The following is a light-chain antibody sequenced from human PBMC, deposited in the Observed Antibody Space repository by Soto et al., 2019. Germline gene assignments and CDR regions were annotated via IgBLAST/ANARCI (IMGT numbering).Light chain of an antibody. CDR1: SSDVGSYNL. CDR3: CSYAASSRV. J-gene: IGLJ3*02. V-gene: IGLV2-23*01. Sequence: QSALTQPASVSGSPGQSITISCTGTSSDVGSYNLVSWYQQHPGKAPKLMIYEGSKRPAGVSNRFSGSNSGNTASLTISGLQAEDEADYYCCSYAASSRVFGGGTKLTVL. CDR2: EGS.